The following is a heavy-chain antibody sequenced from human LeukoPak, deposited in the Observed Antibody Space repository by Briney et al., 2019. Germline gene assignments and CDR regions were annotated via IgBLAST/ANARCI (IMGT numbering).Heavy chain of an antibody. CDR3: ARLKEGIDY. D-gene: IGHD3-10*01. J-gene: IGHJ4*02. Sequence: SETLSLTCAVSGGSISGSSYFWGWIRQPPGKGLEWIGSIYYSGNTYYTPSLKSRVTISVDTSKNQFSLKLRSVTAADTAVYYCARLKEGIDYWGQGTPVTVSS. CDR2: IYYSGNT. V-gene: IGHV4-39*01. CDR1: GGSISGSSYF.